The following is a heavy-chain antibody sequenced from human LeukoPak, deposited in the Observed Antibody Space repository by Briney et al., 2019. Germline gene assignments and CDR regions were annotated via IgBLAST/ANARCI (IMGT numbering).Heavy chain of an antibody. Sequence: GGSLRLSCAASGFTFSSYSMNWVRQAPGKGLEWVSSISSSSSYIYYADSVKGRFTISRDNAKNSLYLQMNSLRAEDTAVYYCAKDGEMATIRYLDYWGQGTLVTVSS. V-gene: IGHV3-21*01. CDR2: ISSSSSYI. D-gene: IGHD5-24*01. J-gene: IGHJ4*02. CDR3: AKDGEMATIRYLDY. CDR1: GFTFSSYS.